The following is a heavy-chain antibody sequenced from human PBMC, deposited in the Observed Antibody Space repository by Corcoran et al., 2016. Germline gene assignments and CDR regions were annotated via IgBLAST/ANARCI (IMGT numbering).Heavy chain of an antibody. CDR2: IDPSDSYI. J-gene: IGHJ2*01. D-gene: IGHD2-15*01. CDR1: GYSFTSYW. Sequence: EEQLVQSGAEVKKPGESLRISCKGSGYSFTSYWISWVRQMPGKGLEWMGRIDPSDSYINYSPSFQGHVTISADKSINTAYLQWSSLKASETAMYYCTRHGGGGPHLWGRGTLVTVSS. V-gene: IGHV5-10-1*03. CDR3: TRHGGGGPHL.